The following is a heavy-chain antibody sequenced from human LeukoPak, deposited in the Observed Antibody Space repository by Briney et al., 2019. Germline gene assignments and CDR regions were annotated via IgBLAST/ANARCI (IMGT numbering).Heavy chain of an antibody. CDR2: ISSSSSTI. D-gene: IGHD3-22*01. CDR3: AREKPCRSGYYPACYGMDV. Sequence: GGSLRLSCAASGFTFSSYSMNWVRQAPGKGLEWVSYISSSSSTIYYADSVKGRFTISRGNAKNSLYLQMNSLRAEDTAVYYCAREKPCRSGYYPACYGMDVWGQGTTVTVSS. V-gene: IGHV3-48*04. J-gene: IGHJ6*02. CDR1: GFTFSSYS.